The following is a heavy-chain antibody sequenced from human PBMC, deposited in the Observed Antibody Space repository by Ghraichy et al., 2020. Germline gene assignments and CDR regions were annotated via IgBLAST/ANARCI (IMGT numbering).Heavy chain of an antibody. CDR3: GNGFYRDGHNHEAFDM. Sequence: GESLNISCAASGFTFSGFGMHWVRQPPGKGLEWVAFIRNDGSNKYYADSVVGRFTISRDNSKDTLYLQMNSLRPEDTAEYFCGNGFYRDGHNHEAFDMWGQGTVVTVS. D-gene: IGHD5-24*01. CDR2: IRNDGSNK. J-gene: IGHJ3*02. CDR1: GFTFSGFG. V-gene: IGHV3-30*02.